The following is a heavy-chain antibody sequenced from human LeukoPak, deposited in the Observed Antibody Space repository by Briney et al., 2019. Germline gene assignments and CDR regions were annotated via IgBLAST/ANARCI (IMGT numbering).Heavy chain of an antibody. CDR2: ISGSGGST. V-gene: IGHV3-23*01. CDR3: AKTLGATQGFDAFDI. D-gene: IGHD1-26*01. J-gene: IGHJ3*02. Sequence: PGGSLRLSCAASGFTFSSYWMHWVRQAPGKGLVWVSAISGSGGSTYYADSVKGRFTISRDNSKDTLYLQMNSLRAEDTAVYYCAKTLGATQGFDAFDIWGQGTMVTVSS. CDR1: GFTFSSYW.